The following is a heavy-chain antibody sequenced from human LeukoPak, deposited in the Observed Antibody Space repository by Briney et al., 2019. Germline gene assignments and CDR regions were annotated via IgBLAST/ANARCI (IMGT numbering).Heavy chain of an antibody. V-gene: IGHV1-2*02. CDR1: GYTFTGYY. D-gene: IGHD3-22*01. CDR2: INPNSGGT. J-gene: IGHJ5*02. CDR3: AREGHYYDSSGRVSPWGHNWFDP. Sequence: ASVKVSCKASGYTFTGYYMHWVRQAPGQGLEWMGWINPNSGGTNYAQKFQGRVTMTRDTSISTAYMELSRLRSDDTAVYYCAREGHYYDSSGRVSPWGHNWFDPWGQGTLVTVSS.